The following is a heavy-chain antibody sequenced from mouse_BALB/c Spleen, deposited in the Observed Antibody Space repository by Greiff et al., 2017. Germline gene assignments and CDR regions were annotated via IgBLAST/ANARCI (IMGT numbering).Heavy chain of an antibody. CDR3: ARSGVTTATRGLDY. J-gene: IGHJ2*01. V-gene: IGHV14-3*02. Sequence: EVQLQQSGAELVKPGASVKLSCTASGFNIKDTYMHWVKQRPEQGLEWIGRIDPANGNTKYDPKFQGKATITADTSSNTAYLQLSSLTSEDTAVYYCARSGVTTATRGLDYWGQGTTLTVSS. CDR2: IDPANGNT. D-gene: IGHD1-2*01. CDR1: GFNIKDTY.